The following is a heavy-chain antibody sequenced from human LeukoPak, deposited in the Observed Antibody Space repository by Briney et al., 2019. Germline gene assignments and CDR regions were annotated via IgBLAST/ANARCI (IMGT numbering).Heavy chain of an antibody. J-gene: IGHJ4*02. CDR1: GYTFTSYG. CDR2: ISAYNGNT. CDR3: ARDHYYGSGSYRFDY. Sequence: GASVKVSCKASGYTFTSYGISWVRQAPEQGLEWMGWISAYNGNTNYAQKLQGRVTMTTDTSTSTAYMELRSLRSDDTAVYYCARDHYYGSGSYRFDYWGQGTLVTVSS. V-gene: IGHV1-18*04. D-gene: IGHD3-10*01.